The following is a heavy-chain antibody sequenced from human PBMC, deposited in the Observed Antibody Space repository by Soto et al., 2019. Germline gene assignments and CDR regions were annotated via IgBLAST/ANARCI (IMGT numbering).Heavy chain of an antibody. CDR3: ARDSSGYYWFDP. CDR2: ISASNGNI. CDR1: GYTFTTYG. Sequence: ASVKVSCKASGYTFTTYGISWVRQAPGQGLEWMGWISASNGNINYGQKFQGRVTMTTDSFISTAYMELSRLRSDDTAVYYCARDSSGYYWFDPWGHGTLVTVSS. J-gene: IGHJ5*02. V-gene: IGHV1-18*01. D-gene: IGHD3-22*01.